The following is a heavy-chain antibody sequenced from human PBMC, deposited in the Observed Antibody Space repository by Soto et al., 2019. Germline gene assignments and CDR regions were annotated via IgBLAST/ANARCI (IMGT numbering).Heavy chain of an antibody. CDR1: GGSFSGYY. J-gene: IGHJ5*02. V-gene: IGHV4-34*01. CDR3: ARVDFGVVIVSAWFDP. D-gene: IGHD3-3*01. CDR2: INHSGST. Sequence: SETLSLTCAVYGGSFSGYYWAWIRQPPGTGLEWIGEINHSGSTNYNPSLKSRVTISVDTSKNQFSLKLSSVTAADTAVYYCARVDFGVVIVSAWFDPWGQGTLVTVSS.